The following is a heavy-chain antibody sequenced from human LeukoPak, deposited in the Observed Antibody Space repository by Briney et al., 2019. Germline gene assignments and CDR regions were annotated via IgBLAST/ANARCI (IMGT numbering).Heavy chain of an antibody. D-gene: IGHD4-17*01. CDR1: GFTFSSYG. V-gene: IGHV3-33*01. CDR2: IWYDGSNK. CDR3: ARATTVTSYWYFDL. Sequence: GGSLRLSCAASGFTFSSYGMHWVRQAPGKGLEWVAVIWYDGSNKYYADSVKGRFTISRDNSKNTLYLQMNSLRAEDTAVYYCARATTVTSYWYFDLWGRGTLVTVSS. J-gene: IGHJ2*01.